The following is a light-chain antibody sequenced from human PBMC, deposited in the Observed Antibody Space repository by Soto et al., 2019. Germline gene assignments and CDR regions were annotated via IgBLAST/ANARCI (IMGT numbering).Light chain of an antibody. CDR1: QSVGSN. Sequence: EIVMTQSPATLSVSPGERATLSCRASQSVGSNLAWYQQKPGQAPRLLIYGPSIRATGIPARFSGSGSGTEFPLTISSLQSEDFAVYYCQQYNNWPPWTFGQGTKVEIK. CDR3: QQYNNWPPWT. V-gene: IGKV3-15*01. CDR2: GPS. J-gene: IGKJ1*01.